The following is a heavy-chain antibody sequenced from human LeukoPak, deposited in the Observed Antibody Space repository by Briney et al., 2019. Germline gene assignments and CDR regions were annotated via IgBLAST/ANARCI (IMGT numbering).Heavy chain of an antibody. CDR3: ARDRRWLSTFDAYYYYYYGMDV. CDR1: GGSISSYY. Sequence: SETLSLTCTVSGGSISSYYWSWIRQPAGKGLEWIGRIYTSGSTNYNPSLKSRVTMSVDTSKNQFSLKLSSVTAADTAVYYCARDRRWLSTFDAYYYYYYGMDVWGQGTTVTVSS. V-gene: IGHV4-4*07. CDR2: IYTSGST. J-gene: IGHJ6*02. D-gene: IGHD3-9*01.